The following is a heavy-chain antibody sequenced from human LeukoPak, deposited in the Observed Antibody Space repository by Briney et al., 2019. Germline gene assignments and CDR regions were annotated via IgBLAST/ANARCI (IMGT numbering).Heavy chain of an antibody. D-gene: IGHD3-10*01. CDR2: IYHSGST. Sequence: SETLSLTCAVSGGSISSGGYSWSWIRQPPGKGREWSGYIYHSGSTYYNPSLKSRATISVDRSKNQFSLKLSSVTAADTAVYYCARVGSGSYYRSFDYWGQGTLVTVSS. CDR3: ARVGSGSYYRSFDY. V-gene: IGHV4-30-2*01. J-gene: IGHJ4*02. CDR1: GGSISSGGYS.